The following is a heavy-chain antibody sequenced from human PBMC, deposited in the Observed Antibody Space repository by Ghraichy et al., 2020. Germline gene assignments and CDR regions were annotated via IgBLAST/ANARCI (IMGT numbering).Heavy chain of an antibody. CDR2: IHQSGST. CDR1: AHFISSGDYS. CDR3: ARIANWFDP. V-gene: IGHV4-30-2*01. Sequence: LRLSCAVSAHFISSGDYSWSWIRQPPGKGLEWIGSIHQSGSTYFNPSLESRVTISIDKPKNQLSLKLSSVTAADTAVYYCARIANWFDPWGQGTLVTISS. J-gene: IGHJ5*02.